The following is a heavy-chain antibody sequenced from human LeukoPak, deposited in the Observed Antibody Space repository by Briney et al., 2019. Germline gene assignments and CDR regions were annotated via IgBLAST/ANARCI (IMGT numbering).Heavy chain of an antibody. CDR1: GITFTSHG. D-gene: IGHD5-24*01. J-gene: IGHJ4*02. CDR2: IQYDGTNK. V-gene: IGHV3-30*02. Sequence: GGSLRLSCAASGITFTSHGMHWVRQAPGKGLEWVTFIQYDGTNKYYADSVKGRFTISRDNAKNSLYLQMNSLKTEDTAVYYCTTERDGYNRPIDYWGQGTLVTVSS. CDR3: TTERDGYNRPIDY.